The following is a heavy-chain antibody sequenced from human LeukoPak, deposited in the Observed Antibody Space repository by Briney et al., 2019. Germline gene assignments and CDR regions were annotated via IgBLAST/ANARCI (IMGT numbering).Heavy chain of an antibody. CDR2: ITGSGGST. CDR1: GFTFSSYA. Sequence: GGSLRLSCAAPGFTFSSYAMSWLRQAPGKGLEWVSAITGSGGSTYYADYVKGRFTICRDNSKNTLYLQMNSLRAEDTAVYYCAKCSYEYVWGSYLDDYWGQGTLVTVCS. V-gene: IGHV3-23*01. CDR3: AKCSYEYVWGSYLDDY. J-gene: IGHJ4*02. D-gene: IGHD3-16*02.